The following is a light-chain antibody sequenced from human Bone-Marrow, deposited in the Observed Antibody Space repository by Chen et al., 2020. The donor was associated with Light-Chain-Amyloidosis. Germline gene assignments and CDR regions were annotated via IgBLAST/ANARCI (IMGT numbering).Light chain of an antibody. CDR3: APWDDRLNGWV. CDR1: RSNVGANG. J-gene: IGLJ3*02. Sequence: QSVLTQPRSASGPPGPWVTISGSGGRSNVGANGVNWYHQLPGAAPKLRIFDTNRRPSGVPDRFSGSKSGTSASLAISDLQSEDEAHYYCAPWDDRLNGWVFGGGTRLTVL. V-gene: IGLV1-44*01. CDR2: DTN.